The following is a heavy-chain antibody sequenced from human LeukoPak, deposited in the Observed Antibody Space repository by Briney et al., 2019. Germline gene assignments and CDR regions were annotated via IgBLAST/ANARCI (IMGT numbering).Heavy chain of an antibody. CDR1: GFTFSSYA. J-gene: IGHJ1*01. D-gene: IGHD1-1*01. V-gene: IGHV3-23*01. CDR2: ISGSGGST. Sequence: GGSLRLPCAASGFTFSSYAMSWVRQAPGKGLEWVSAISGSGGSTYYADSVKGRFTISRDNSKNTLYLQMNSLRAEDTAVYYCAKDPAPAGTEGGGGYFQHWGQDTLVTVSS. CDR3: AKDPAPAGTEGGGGYFQH.